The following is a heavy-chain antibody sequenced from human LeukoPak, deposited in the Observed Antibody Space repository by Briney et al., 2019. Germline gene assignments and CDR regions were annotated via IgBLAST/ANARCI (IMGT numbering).Heavy chain of an antibody. CDR2: IKQDGSEK. J-gene: IGHJ4*02. V-gene: IGHV3-7*01. CDR1: GFTFSSYW. D-gene: IGHD4-17*01. CDR3: ARNAYGGNPHTDY. Sequence: GGSLRLSCAASGFTFSSYWMSWVRQAPGKGLEWVANIKQDGSEKYYVDSVKGRFTISRDNAKNSLYLQMNSLRVEDTAVYYCARNAYGGNPHTDYWGQGTLVTVSS.